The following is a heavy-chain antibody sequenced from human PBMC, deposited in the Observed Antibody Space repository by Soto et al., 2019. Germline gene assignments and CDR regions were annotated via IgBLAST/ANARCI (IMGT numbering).Heavy chain of an antibody. V-gene: IGHV3-21*01. D-gene: IGHD2-15*01. CDR3: ARIKLVDFFFINVDVYDMDV. CDR1: GFTLSNYA. Sequence: EVQLVESGGGLVQPGGSLRLSCAASGFTLSNYAVNWVRQAPGKGLEWVSYISSDSRYIYHGDSGKGPFTISRDNPRNSVYLQMNSLRDEETAVYYCARIKLVDFFFINVDVYDMDVWGQGTPVTVSS. CDR2: ISSDSRYI. J-gene: IGHJ6*02.